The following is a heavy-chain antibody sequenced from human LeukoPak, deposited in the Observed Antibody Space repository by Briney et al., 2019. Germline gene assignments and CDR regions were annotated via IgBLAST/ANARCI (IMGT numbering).Heavy chain of an antibody. CDR2: INPNSGGT. V-gene: IGHV1-2*02. CDR3: ARSGSCYSCLGGYYYYYMDV. CDR1: GYTFTGYY. D-gene: IGHD2-15*01. J-gene: IGHJ6*03. Sequence: GASVKVSCKASGYTFTGYYMHWVRQAPGQGLEWMGWINPNSGGTNYAQKFQGRVTMTRDTSISTAYMELSRLRSDDTAVYYCARSGSCYSCLGGYYYYYMDVWGKGTTVTVSS.